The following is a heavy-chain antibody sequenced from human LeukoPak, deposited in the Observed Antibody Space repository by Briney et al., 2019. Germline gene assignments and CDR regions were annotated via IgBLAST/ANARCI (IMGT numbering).Heavy chain of an antibody. V-gene: IGHV3-23*01. CDR1: GFTFSSYA. J-gene: IGHJ4*02. Sequence: GGSLRLSCAASGFTFSSYAMSWVRQAPGKGLEWVSAISGSGGSTYYADSVKGRFTISRDNSKNTLYLQMNSLRAEDAAVYYCAKHSLPYDSSGFFDYWGQGTLVTVSS. CDR3: AKHSLPYDSSGFFDY. D-gene: IGHD3-22*01. CDR2: ISGSGGST.